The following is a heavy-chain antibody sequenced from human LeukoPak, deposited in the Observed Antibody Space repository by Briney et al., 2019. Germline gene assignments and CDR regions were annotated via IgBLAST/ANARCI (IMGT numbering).Heavy chain of an antibody. D-gene: IGHD3-10*01. CDR1: GFTVSSNY. CDR2: IYNGGST. V-gene: IGHV3-53*01. CDR3: ARAKPKNMVRGLIMRRESRYYFDY. Sequence: GGSLRLSCAASGFTVSSNYMSWVRQAPGKGLEWVSVIYNGGSTYYADSVKGRFTISRDNSKSTLYIQMNSLRAEDTAVYYCARAKPKNMVRGLIMRRESRYYFDYWGQGTLVTVSS. J-gene: IGHJ4*02.